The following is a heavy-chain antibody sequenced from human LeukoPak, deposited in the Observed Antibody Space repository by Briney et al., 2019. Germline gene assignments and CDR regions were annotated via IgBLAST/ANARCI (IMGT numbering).Heavy chain of an antibody. CDR1: GFTFDDYA. Sequence: GRSLRLSCAASGFTFDDYAMHWVRQAPGKGLEWVSGISWNSGSIGYADSVKGRFTISRDNAKNSLYLQMNSLRAEDTALYYCAKAATMVRGVITHFDYWGQGTLVTVSS. J-gene: IGHJ4*02. V-gene: IGHV3-9*01. D-gene: IGHD3-10*01. CDR2: ISWNSGSI. CDR3: AKAATMVRGVITHFDY.